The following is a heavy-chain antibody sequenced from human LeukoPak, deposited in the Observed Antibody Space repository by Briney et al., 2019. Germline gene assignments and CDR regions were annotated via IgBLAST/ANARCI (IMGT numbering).Heavy chain of an antibody. D-gene: IGHD1-26*01. CDR3: ARASGSYDY. J-gene: IGHJ4*02. CDR1: GFPFSTYG. Sequence: PGGSLRLSCAASGFPFSTYGMHWVRQAPGKGLEWVAVIWYDGSNKYYADSVKGRFTISRDNSKNPLYLQMNSLRAEDTAVYYCARASGSYDYWGQGTLVTVSS. V-gene: IGHV3-33*01. CDR2: IWYDGSNK.